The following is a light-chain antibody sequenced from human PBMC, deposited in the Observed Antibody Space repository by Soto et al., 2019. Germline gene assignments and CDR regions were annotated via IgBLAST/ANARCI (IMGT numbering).Light chain of an antibody. CDR2: RNN. CDR3: AAWDYSLSVV. V-gene: IGLV1-47*01. Sequence: QSVLTQPPSASGTPGQRVTISCSGSSSNIGSNYVYCYQQLPGTAPKLLIYRNNQRPSGVPDRFSGSKSGTSASLAISGLRSEDEADYYCAAWDYSLSVVFGGGTKLTVL. CDR1: SSNIGSNY. J-gene: IGLJ2*01.